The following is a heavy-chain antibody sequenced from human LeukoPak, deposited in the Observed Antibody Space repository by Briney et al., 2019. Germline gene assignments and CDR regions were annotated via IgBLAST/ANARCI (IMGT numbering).Heavy chain of an antibody. V-gene: IGHV3-48*03. J-gene: IGHJ4*02. CDR2: ISSSGSTT. CDR3: ANLVGTTPY. CDR1: GFTFSSHE. Sequence: GGSLSLSCAASGFTFSSHEVDWVRQAPGKGLEWVSYISSSGSTTHYSDSVKGRFTISRDNAKNSLYLQMNSLRVEDTAVYYCANLVGTTPYWGQGTLVTVSS. D-gene: IGHD1-26*01.